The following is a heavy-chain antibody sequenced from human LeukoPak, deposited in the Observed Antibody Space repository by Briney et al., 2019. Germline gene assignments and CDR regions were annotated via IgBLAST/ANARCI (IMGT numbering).Heavy chain of an antibody. D-gene: IGHD1-26*01. CDR1: GFTVSSNY. CDR2: IYSGDIT. Sequence: GGSLRLSCAASGFTVSSNYMSWVRQAPGKGLEWVSVIYSGDITYYADSEKGRFTISRDNSKNTLYLQMNSLRAEDTAVYYCASSGVVGATDDYYYYGMEVWGQGTTVTVSS. J-gene: IGHJ6*02. V-gene: IGHV3-53*01. CDR3: ASSGVVGATDDYYYYGMEV.